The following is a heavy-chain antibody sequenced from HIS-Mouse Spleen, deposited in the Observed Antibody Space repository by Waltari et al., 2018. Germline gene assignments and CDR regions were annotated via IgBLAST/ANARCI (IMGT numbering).Heavy chain of an antibody. Sequence: QVQLQESGPGLVKPSETLSLTCTVSGYSISSGYYWGWIRQPPGKGLEWIGSIYHSGSTYYNPSLKSRVTISVDTSKNQFSLKLSSVTAADTAVYYCEGVYGSGSYYFDYWGQGTLVTVSS. J-gene: IGHJ4*02. CDR1: GYSISSGYY. CDR2: IYHSGST. V-gene: IGHV4-38-2*02. CDR3: EGVYGSGSYYFDY. D-gene: IGHD3-10*01.